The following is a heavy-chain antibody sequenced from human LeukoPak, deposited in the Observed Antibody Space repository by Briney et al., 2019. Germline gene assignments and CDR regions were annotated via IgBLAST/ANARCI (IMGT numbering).Heavy chain of an antibody. CDR2: FDPEDGET. CDR3: ARGCITMVRGVRYANYYYYYMDV. Sequence: ASVKVSCKVSGYTLTELSMHWVRQAPGKGLEWMGGFDPEDGETIYAQKFQGRVTITADESTSTAYMELSSLRSEDTAVYYCARGCITMVRGVRYANYYYYYMDVWGKGTTVTISS. J-gene: IGHJ6*03. D-gene: IGHD3-10*01. V-gene: IGHV1-24*01. CDR1: GYTLTELS.